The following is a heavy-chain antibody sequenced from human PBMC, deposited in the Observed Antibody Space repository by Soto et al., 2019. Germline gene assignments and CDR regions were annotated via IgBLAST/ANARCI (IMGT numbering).Heavy chain of an antibody. CDR2: ISSSSSTI. V-gene: IGHV3-48*01. CDR1: GFTFSSYS. Sequence: EVQLVESGGGLVQPGGSLRLSCAASGFTFSSYSMNWVRQAPGKGLEWVSYISSSSSTIYYADSVKGRFTISRDNAKNLLNLQMNSLRAEDTAVYYCARDGHPTGSWLSYGIPNWFDPWGQGSLVTVSS. J-gene: IGHJ5*02. D-gene: IGHD6-13*01. CDR3: ARDGHPTGSWLSYGIPNWFDP.